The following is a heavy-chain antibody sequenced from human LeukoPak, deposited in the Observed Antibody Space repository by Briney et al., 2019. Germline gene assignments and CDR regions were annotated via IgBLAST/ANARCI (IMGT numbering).Heavy chain of an antibody. CDR3: AREWVVAVGPTNYLDY. Sequence: PGGSVRLSCAASGFNFDLYAITWVRQAPGEGLEWVASISGSGDDTYYAASVRGRFTISRDSSQTKLQMNSLRAEDTAMYYCAREWVVAVGPTNYLDYWGRGALVTVSS. V-gene: IGHV3-23*01. CDR2: ISGSGDDT. J-gene: IGHJ4*02. CDR1: GFNFDLYA. D-gene: IGHD1-26*01.